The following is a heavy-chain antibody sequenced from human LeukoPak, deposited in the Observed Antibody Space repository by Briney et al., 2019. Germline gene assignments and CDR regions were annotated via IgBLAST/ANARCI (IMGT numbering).Heavy chain of an antibody. V-gene: IGHV1-2*04. Sequence: ASVKVSCKASGYTFTGYYMHWVRQAPGQGLEWMGWINPNSGGTNYAQKFQGWDTMTRDTSISTAYMELSRLRSDDTAVYYCARADGSGSFYGMDVWGQGTTVTVSS. CDR2: INPNSGGT. CDR1: GYTFTGYY. D-gene: IGHD3-10*01. CDR3: ARADGSGSFYGMDV. J-gene: IGHJ6*02.